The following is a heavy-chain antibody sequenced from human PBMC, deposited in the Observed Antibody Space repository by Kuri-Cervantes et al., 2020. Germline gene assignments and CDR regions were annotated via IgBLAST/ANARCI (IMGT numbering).Heavy chain of an antibody. CDR1: GYSFSVGYF. CDR3: ARGGGGNYDSSGYYRRYNYNYYMDV. D-gene: IGHD3-22*01. V-gene: IGHV4-38-2*01. J-gene: IGHJ6*03. Sequence: GSLRLSCVVSGYSFSVGYFWGWIRQPPGRGLEWIGSIYHSGITHYNSSLKSRVTISVDTSKNQFSLKLSSVTAADTAVYYCARGGGGNYDSSGYYRRYNYNYYMDVWGKGTTVTVSS. CDR2: IYHSGIT.